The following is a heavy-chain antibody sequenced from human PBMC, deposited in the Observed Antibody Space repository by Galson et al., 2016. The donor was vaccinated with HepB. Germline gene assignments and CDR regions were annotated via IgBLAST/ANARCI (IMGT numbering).Heavy chain of an antibody. J-gene: IGHJ4*02. V-gene: IGHV3-7*03. Sequence: SLSLSCAASGFTFSNNCMTWGRQAPGKGLEWVANIKHAGGQKYSVDSVKGRFTIPRDNAKNSLYLQMSNLRAEDTAVYYCARGAGAGYWGQGTLVTVSS. CDR1: GFTFSNNC. CDR2: IKHAGGQK. CDR3: ARGAGAGY. D-gene: IGHD3-10*01.